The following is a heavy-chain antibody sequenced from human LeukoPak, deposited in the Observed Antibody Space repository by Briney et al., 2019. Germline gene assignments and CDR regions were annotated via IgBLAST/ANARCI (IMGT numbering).Heavy chain of an antibody. J-gene: IGHJ6*02. Sequence: GGSLRLSCAASGFTFSDYNMNWVRQAPRKGLEWVSSISSSSTYIYYADSVKGRFTISRDNAKNSLFLQMNSLRAEDTAVYYCARASSSWVKRRYYYGLDVWGQGTTVTVSS. CDR3: ARASSSWVKRRYYYGLDV. CDR1: GFTFSDYN. V-gene: IGHV3-21*01. D-gene: IGHD6-13*01. CDR2: ISSSSTYI.